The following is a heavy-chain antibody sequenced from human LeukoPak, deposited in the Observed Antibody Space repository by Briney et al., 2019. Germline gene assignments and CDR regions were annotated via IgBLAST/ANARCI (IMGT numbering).Heavy chain of an antibody. J-gene: IGHJ4*02. CDR3: ARAGGYVSGYYLDY. CDR1: GGSISSYY. D-gene: IGHD5-12*01. CDR2: IYYSGST. Sequence: SETLSLTCTVSGGSISSYYWSWIRQPPGKGLEWIGYIYYSGSTNYNPSLKSRVTISVDTSKNQFSLKLSSVTAADTAVYYCARAGGYVSGYYLDYWGQGTLVTVSS. V-gene: IGHV4-59*01.